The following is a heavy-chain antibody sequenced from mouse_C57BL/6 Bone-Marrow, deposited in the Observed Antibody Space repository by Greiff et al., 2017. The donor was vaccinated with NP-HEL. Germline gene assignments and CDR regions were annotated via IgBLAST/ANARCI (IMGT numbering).Heavy chain of an antibody. CDR2: INPNNGGT. Sequence: DVKLQESGPELVKPGASVKIPCKASGYTFTDYNMDWVKQSHGKSLEWIGDINPNNGGTIYNQKFKGKATLTVDKSSSTAYMELRSLTSEDTAVYYCAGDYGSSFTYWYFDVWGTGTTVTVSS. CDR1: GYTFTDYN. D-gene: IGHD1-1*01. V-gene: IGHV1-18*01. J-gene: IGHJ1*03. CDR3: AGDYGSSFTYWYFDV.